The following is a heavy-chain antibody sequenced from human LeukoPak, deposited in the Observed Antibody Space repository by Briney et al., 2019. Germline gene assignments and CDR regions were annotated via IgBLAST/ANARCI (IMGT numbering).Heavy chain of an antibody. CDR3: ARGLWSAHRREYYFDS. CDR1: GYTFTNYA. Sequence: ASVTVSCTASGYTFTNYAVNWMRQAPGQRLEWMGWINTGNGDTKFSQNYQARVTITRDASASTAYMELSSLTSEDTAVYFCARGLWSAHRREYYFDSWGQGTLVTVSS. D-gene: IGHD3-3*01. J-gene: IGHJ4*02. CDR2: INTGNGDT. V-gene: IGHV1-3*04.